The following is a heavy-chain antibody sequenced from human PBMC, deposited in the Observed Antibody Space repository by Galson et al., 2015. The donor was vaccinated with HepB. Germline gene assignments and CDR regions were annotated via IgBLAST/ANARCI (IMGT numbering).Heavy chain of an antibody. CDR2: INPNSGGT. J-gene: IGHJ3*02. D-gene: IGHD3-22*01. CDR1: GSTFTGYY. Sequence: SVKVSCKASGSTFTGYYMHWVRQAPGQGLEWMGWINPNSGGTNYAQKFQGRVTMTRDTSISTAYMELSRLRSDDTAVYYCARNSYYDSSGDDAFDIWGQGTMVTVSS. V-gene: IGHV1-2*02. CDR3: ARNSYYDSSGDDAFDI.